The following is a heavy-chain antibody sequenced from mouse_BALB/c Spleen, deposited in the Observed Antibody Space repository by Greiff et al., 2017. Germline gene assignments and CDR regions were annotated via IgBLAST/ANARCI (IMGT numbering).Heavy chain of an antibody. CDR1: GFTFSSFG. V-gene: IGHV5-17*02. Sequence: EVKLQESGGGLVQPGGSRKLSCAASGFTFSSFGMHWVRQAPEKGLEWVAYISSGSSTIYYADTVKGRFTISRDNPKNTLFLQMTSLRSEDTAMYYCARGSSPYYAMDYWGQGTSVTVSS. CDR2: ISSGSSTI. CDR3: ARGSSPYYAMDY. J-gene: IGHJ4*01. D-gene: IGHD1-1*01.